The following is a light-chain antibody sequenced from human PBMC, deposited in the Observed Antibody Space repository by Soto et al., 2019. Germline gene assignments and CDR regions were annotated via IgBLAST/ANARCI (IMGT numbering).Light chain of an antibody. V-gene: IGKV1-9*01. CDR2: AAS. CDR3: QQLRT. CDR1: QGISSY. Sequence: IQLTQSPSSLSASVGDRVTITCRASQGISSYLAWYQQKPGKAPKLLIYAASTLQSGVPSRFSGSASGTDFTLTISSLQPEDFATYYCQQLRTFGQGTKVEIK. J-gene: IGKJ1*01.